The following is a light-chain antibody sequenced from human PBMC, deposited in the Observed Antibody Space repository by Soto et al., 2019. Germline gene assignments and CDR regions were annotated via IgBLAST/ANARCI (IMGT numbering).Light chain of an antibody. CDR2: KAS. Sequence: DIQMTQSPSTLSASVGDRVTITCRASQSISTWLAWHQQKPGKAPKLLIYKASTLDSGVPSRFSGSGSGTELSLTITSLQPDDFSTYYCQRYSRSWTFGHGTKVEIK. CDR3: QRYSRSWT. CDR1: QSISTW. V-gene: IGKV1-5*03. J-gene: IGKJ1*01.